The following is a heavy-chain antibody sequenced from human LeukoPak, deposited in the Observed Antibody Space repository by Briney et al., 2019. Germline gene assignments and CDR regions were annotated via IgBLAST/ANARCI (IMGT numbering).Heavy chain of an antibody. CDR2: ISWNSGSI. Sequence: GRSLRLSCAASGFTFDDYAMHWVRQAPGKGLEWVSGISWNSGSIGYADSVKGRFTISRDNAKNSLYLQMNSLRAEDTALYYCAKDLRRYSSSWTPHFDYWGQGTLVTVSS. J-gene: IGHJ4*02. V-gene: IGHV3-9*01. D-gene: IGHD6-13*01. CDR3: AKDLRRYSSSWTPHFDY. CDR1: GFTFDDYA.